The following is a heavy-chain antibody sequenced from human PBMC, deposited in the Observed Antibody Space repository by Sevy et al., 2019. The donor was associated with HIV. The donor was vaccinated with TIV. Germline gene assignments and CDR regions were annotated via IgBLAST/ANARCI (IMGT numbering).Heavy chain of an antibody. D-gene: IGHD2-2*01. CDR1: GFTFDDYA. CDR3: VKGGNSYQGVFDV. J-gene: IGHJ3*01. CDR2: IKWNSDTK. Sequence: GGSLRLSCAASGFTFDDYAMHWVRQAPQKGLEWVSGIKWNSDTKDYADSLRVRFTITKDNARNSLYLQMNSLRTEDTALYYCVKGGNSYQGVFDVWGQGTMVTVSS. V-gene: IGHV3-9*01.